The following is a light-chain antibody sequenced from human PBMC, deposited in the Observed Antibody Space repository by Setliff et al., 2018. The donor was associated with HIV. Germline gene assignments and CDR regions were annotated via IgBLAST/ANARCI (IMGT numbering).Light chain of an antibody. CDR2: STT. Sequence: QSVLTQPPSASGTPGQRVTISCSGSSSNIGRNAVTWYQQLPGAAPRLLIYSTTQRPAGVPARFSGSKSGTSASLAISGLQSEDEADYYCAAWDDSLNGHGVFGGGTKVTVL. CDR1: SSNIGRNA. J-gene: IGLJ2*01. V-gene: IGLV1-44*01. CDR3: AAWDDSLNGHGV.